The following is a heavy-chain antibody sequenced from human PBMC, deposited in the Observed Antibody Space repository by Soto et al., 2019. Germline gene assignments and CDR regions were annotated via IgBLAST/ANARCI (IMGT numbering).Heavy chain of an antibody. CDR3: ARDRYGSGSYYYYYGMDV. J-gene: IGHJ6*02. V-gene: IGHV3-53*01. Sequence: PGGSLRLSCAASGFTVSSNYMSWVRQAPGKGLEWVSVIYSGGSTYYADSVKGRFTISRDNSKNTLYLQMNSLRAEDTAVYYCARDRYGSGSYYYYYGMDVWGQGTTVTVSS. D-gene: IGHD3-10*01. CDR1: GFTVSSNY. CDR2: IYSGGST.